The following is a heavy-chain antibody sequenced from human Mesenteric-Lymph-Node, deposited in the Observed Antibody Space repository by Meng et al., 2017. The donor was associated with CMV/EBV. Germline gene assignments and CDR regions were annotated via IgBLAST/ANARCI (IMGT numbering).Heavy chain of an antibody. CDR3: AGQIGVLSGYYYGS. Sequence: SETLSLTCTVSGASITSNSYYWGWIRQPPGKGLEWIGSIYYSGSTNYNPSLKSRVTISVDTSKNQISLKLKSVTAADTAVYYCAGQIGVLSGYYYGSWGQGTLVTVSS. J-gene: IGHJ5*02. CDR2: IYYSGST. CDR1: GASITSNSYY. D-gene: IGHD3-3*01. V-gene: IGHV4-39*07.